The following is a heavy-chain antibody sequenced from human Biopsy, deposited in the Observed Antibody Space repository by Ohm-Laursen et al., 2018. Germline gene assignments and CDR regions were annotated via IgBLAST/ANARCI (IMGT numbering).Heavy chain of an antibody. CDR1: GFIFSSYA. Sequence: SLRLSCAASGFIFSSYAMSWVRQAPGKGLEWVSGINIDGSTTRYADSVKGRFTISRDNSKNTLYLQMNNLRAEDTAVFYCAKDLRNNNWGVENWGQGTLVTVSS. CDR3: AKDLRNNNWGVEN. V-gene: IGHV3-23*01. D-gene: IGHD7-27*01. J-gene: IGHJ4*02. CDR2: INIDGSTT.